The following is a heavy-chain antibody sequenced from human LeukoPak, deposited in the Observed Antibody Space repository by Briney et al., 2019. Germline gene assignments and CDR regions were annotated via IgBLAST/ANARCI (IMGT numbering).Heavy chain of an antibody. J-gene: IGHJ3*02. Sequence: ETGGSLRLSCAASGFTFSSYDMHWVRQPRGKGLEWVSTIDTAGDTYYPGSVKGRFTISRENAKNSLYLKINSLRAGDTAVYYCTRVSAGGKDAFDIWGQGTMVTVSS. CDR1: GFTFSSYD. CDR2: IDTAGDT. V-gene: IGHV3-13*01. CDR3: TRVSAGGKDAFDI. D-gene: IGHD6-13*01.